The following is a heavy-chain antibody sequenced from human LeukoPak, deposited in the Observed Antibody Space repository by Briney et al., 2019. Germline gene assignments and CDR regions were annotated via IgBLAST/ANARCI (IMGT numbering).Heavy chain of an antibody. Sequence: GGSLRLSCAASAFTFSSYWMSWVRQAPGKGLEWVSSISSSSSYIHYADSVRGRFTISRDNAKNPLFLQMNSLRGEDTAVYYCARCTTGKTFGSLREIKKSREIDYWGQGTLVTVSS. D-gene: IGHD1-1*01. CDR3: ARCTTGKTFGSLREIKKSREIDY. V-gene: IGHV3-21*01. CDR2: ISSSSSYI. J-gene: IGHJ4*02. CDR1: AFTFSSYW.